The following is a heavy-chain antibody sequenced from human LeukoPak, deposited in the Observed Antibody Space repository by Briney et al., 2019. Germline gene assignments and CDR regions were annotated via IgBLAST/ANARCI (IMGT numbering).Heavy chain of an antibody. Sequence: SQTLSLTCTVFGGSISSGDYYWSWIRQPPGKGLEWIGNIYHSGNTYNNPSLKSRVTISVDTSKNQFSLKLSSVTAADTAVYYCAREVPLSGSYSQYFDLWGRGTLVTVSS. J-gene: IGHJ2*01. CDR3: AREVPLSGSYSQYFDL. CDR1: GGSISSGDYY. D-gene: IGHD1-26*01. CDR2: IYHSGNT. V-gene: IGHV4-30-4*01.